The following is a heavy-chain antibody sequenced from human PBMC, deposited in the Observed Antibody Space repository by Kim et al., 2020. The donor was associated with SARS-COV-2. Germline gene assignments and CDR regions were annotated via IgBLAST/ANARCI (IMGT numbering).Heavy chain of an antibody. Sequence: GGSLRLSCAASGFTFSSYGMHWVRQAPGKGLEWVAVIWYDGSNKYYADSVKGRFTISRDNSKNTLYLQMNSLRAEDTAVYYCARDLMAGTTPYYYYGMDVWGQGTTVTVSS. CDR3: ARDLMAGTTPYYYYGMDV. CDR2: IWYDGSNK. CDR1: GFTFSSYG. D-gene: IGHD1-7*01. J-gene: IGHJ6*02. V-gene: IGHV3-33*01.